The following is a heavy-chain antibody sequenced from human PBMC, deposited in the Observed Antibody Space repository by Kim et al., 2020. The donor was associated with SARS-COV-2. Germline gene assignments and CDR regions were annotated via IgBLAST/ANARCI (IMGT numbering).Heavy chain of an antibody. V-gene: IGHV3-30*03. Sequence: GGSLRLSCVDSGFTFSSYGMHWVRQAPGKGLEWVAVISDDGSNKYYADSVKGRFTISRDNSKNTVYLQMNSLRAEDTAVYYCAAELLFSPVAFDIWGQGTMVTVSS. CDR2: ISDDGSNK. D-gene: IGHD3-10*01. J-gene: IGHJ3*02. CDR1: GFTFSSYG. CDR3: AAELLFSPVAFDI.